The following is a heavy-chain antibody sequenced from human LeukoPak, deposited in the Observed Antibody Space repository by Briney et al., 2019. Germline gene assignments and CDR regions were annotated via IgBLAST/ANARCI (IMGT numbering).Heavy chain of an antibody. CDR3: AGSIAARLDY. V-gene: IGHV4-34*01. CDR2: INHSGST. CDR1: GGSFSDYY. J-gene: IGHJ4*02. D-gene: IGHD6-6*01. Sequence: SETLSLTCAVYGGSFSDYYWSWIRQPPGKGLEWIGEINHSGSTNYNPSLKSRVTISIDTSKNQFSLKLSSVTAADTAVYYCAGSIAARLDYWGQGTLVTVSS.